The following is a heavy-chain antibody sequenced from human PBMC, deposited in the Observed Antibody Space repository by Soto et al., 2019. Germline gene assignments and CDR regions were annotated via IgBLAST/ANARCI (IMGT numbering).Heavy chain of an antibody. CDR2: IWYDGSLK. Sequence: QVQLVESGGGVVQPGKSLRLSCAASGFTFSHHGIHWVRQAPGKGLEWVAVIWYDGSLKYYADSVQGRFIVSRDNSKNTVYVQMNSLRVEDTAVYYCARWDLDWWGQGTLVTVSS. V-gene: IGHV3-33*01. CDR3: ARWDLDW. D-gene: IGHD1-26*01. CDR1: GFTFSHHG. J-gene: IGHJ4*02.